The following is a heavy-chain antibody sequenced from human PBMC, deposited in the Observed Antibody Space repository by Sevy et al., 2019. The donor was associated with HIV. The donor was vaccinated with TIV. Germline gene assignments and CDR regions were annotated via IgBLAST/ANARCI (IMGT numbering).Heavy chain of an antibody. CDR2: ITWNSGSV. V-gene: IGHV3-9*01. CDR3: AKDNVGYSSGWYFYFDF. J-gene: IGHJ4*02. D-gene: IGHD6-13*01. CDR1: GFSFDDYA. Sequence: GGSLRLSCAASGFSFDDYAMHWVRQRPGKGLEWVSGITWNSGSVGYADSVKGRFTISRDNAKNSRYLQMSNLRPEDTALYYCAKDNVGYSSGWYFYFDFWGQGTLVTVSS.